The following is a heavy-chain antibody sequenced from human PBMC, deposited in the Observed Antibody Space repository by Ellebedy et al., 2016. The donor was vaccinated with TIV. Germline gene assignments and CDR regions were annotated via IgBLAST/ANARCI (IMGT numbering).Heavy chain of an antibody. CDR3: ARDKGSSYDTSGQFDY. J-gene: IGHJ4*02. CDR1: GASITNDY. D-gene: IGHD3-10*01. CDR2: IYRSGST. Sequence: SETLSLXXSVSGASITNDYWSWIRQSAGNGLEFLGRIYRSGSTNYNLLLESRVSMSMDTSTNQFFLELSSVTAADTAIYYCARDKGSSYDTSGQFDYWGQGILVTVSS. V-gene: IGHV4-4*07.